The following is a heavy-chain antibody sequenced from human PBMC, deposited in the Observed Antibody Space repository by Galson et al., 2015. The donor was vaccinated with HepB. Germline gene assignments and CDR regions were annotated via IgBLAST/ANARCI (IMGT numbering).Heavy chain of an antibody. Sequence: SLRLSCAASGFTFSNAWMSWVRQAPGKGLEWVGRIKSKTDGGTTDYAAPVKGRFTISRDDSKNTLYLQMNSLKTEDTAVYYCTTGEDWSGYPFDYWGQGTLVTVSS. V-gene: IGHV3-15*01. CDR2: IKSKTDGGTT. D-gene: IGHD3-3*01. CDR3: TTGEDWSGYPFDY. J-gene: IGHJ4*02. CDR1: GFTFSNAW.